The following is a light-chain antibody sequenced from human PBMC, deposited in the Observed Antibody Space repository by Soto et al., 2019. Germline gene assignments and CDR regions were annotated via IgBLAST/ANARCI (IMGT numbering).Light chain of an antibody. J-gene: IGKJ1*01. CDR1: QSVLYSSINKNY. Sequence: DIVMTQFPDSLAVSLGERGTINCKSSQSVLYSSINKNYLAWYQQKPGQPPKLLIYWASTREPGVPERFRGSGSGTDFTLTISSLQAEDVASYYCQQYFSTPRTFGQGTKVEIK. CDR3: QQYFSTPRT. V-gene: IGKV4-1*01. CDR2: WAS.